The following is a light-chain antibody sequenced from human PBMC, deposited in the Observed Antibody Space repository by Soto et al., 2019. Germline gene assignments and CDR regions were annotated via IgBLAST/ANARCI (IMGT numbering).Light chain of an antibody. CDR1: SSDIGAYNF. Sequence: QSVLTQPASVSGSPGQSITISCTGTSSDIGAYNFVSWYQQHPGKAPKLMLYDVNIRPSGVSNRFSGSKSGNTASLTISGLQAEAEANYSGTSRTTSTTMIFGGGPKVTVL. CDR3: TSRTTSTTMI. CDR2: DVN. V-gene: IGLV2-14*03. J-gene: IGLJ2*01.